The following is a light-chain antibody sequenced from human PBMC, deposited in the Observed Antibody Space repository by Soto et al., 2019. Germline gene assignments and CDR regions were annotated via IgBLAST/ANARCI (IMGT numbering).Light chain of an antibody. CDR3: QQTNSFPYT. CDR2: AAS. CDR1: QASGRW. J-gene: IGKJ2*01. Sequence: DIQMTQSPSSVSASVGDRVTITCRASQASGRWLAWYQQQPGRAPKLLIYAASILQSGVPSRFSGSGSGTDFTLIIDSLLPEDFATYYCQQTNSFPYTFGQGTKVEIK. V-gene: IGKV1D-12*01.